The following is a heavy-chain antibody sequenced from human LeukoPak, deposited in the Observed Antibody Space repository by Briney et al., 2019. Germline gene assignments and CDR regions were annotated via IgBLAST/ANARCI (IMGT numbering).Heavy chain of an antibody. CDR3: ARSRPMGWGSYFDY. CDR1: GGTLSSYA. Sequence: AGSVKVSCQASGGTLSSYAISWVRQAPGHGLEWMGGIIPIFGTANYAQKFQGRVTITADKSTSTAYMELSSLRSEDTAVYYCARSRPMGWGSYFDYWGQGTMVTVSS. J-gene: IGHJ4*03. CDR2: IIPIFGTA. V-gene: IGHV1-69*06. D-gene: IGHD3-10*01.